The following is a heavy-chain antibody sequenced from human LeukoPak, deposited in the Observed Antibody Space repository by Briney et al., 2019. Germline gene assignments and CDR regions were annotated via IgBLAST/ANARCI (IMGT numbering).Heavy chain of an antibody. Sequence: GSLRLSCAASGFTFSSYEMNWVRQAPGKGLEWVSYISSSGSTIYYADSVKGRFTISRDNAKKSLYLQMSSLRAEDTAVYYCARDERYSHFDYWGQGTLVTVSS. CDR2: ISSSGSTI. V-gene: IGHV3-48*03. J-gene: IGHJ4*02. CDR1: GFTFSSYE. D-gene: IGHD5-18*01. CDR3: ARDERYSHFDY.